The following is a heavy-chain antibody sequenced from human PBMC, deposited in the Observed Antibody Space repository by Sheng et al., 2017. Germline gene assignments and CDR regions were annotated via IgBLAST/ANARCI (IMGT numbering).Heavy chain of an antibody. V-gene: IGHV4-34*01. CDR3: ARGGGIAAAGPTFDY. D-gene: IGHD6-13*01. Sequence: QVQLQQWGAGLLKPSETLSLTCAVYGGSFSGYYWSWIRQPPGKGLEWIGEINHSGSTNYNPSLKSRVTISVDTSKNQFSLKLSSVTAADTAVYYCARGGGIAAAGPTFDYWGQGTLVTVSS. CDR2: INHSGST. CDR1: GGSFSGYY. J-gene: IGHJ4*02.